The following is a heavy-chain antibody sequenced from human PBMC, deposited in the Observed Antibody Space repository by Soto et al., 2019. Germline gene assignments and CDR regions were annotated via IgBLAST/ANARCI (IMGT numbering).Heavy chain of an antibody. CDR2: IYWDDDK. CDR1: GFSLSTSGVG. J-gene: IGHJ4*02. Sequence: GSGPTLVNPTQTLTLTCTFSGFSLSTSGVGVGWIRQPPGKALEWLALIYWDDDKRYSPSLKSRLTITKDTSKNQVVLTMTNMDPVDTATYYCAHRPIDDPDGSSGLRFDYWGQGTLVTVSS. V-gene: IGHV2-5*02. CDR3: AHRPIDDPDGSSGLRFDY. D-gene: IGHD3-22*01.